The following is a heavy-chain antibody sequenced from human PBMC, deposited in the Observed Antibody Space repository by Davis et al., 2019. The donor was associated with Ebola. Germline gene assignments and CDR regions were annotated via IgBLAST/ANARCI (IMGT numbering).Heavy chain of an antibody. J-gene: IGHJ6*02. D-gene: IGHD7-27*01. CDR2: MNPDSGNT. CDR1: GYTFTSYD. CDR3: ARELGITYYDYGMDV. V-gene: IGHV1-8*01. Sequence: AASVKVSCKASGYTFTSYDINWVRQATGQGLEWMGWMNPDSGNTGYAQKFQGRVTMTRNTSISTAYMELSSLRSEDTAVYYCARELGITYYDYGMDVWGQGTTVTVSS.